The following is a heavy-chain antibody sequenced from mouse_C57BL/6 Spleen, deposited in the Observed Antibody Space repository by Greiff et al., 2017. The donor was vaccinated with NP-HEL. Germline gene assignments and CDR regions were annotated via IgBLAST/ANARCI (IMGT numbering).Heavy chain of an antibody. CDR3: AIVYGSSRDWFAY. V-gene: IGHV1-74*01. J-gene: IGHJ3*01. CDR2: IHPSDSDT. CDR1: GYTFTSYW. D-gene: IGHD1-1*01. Sequence: QVQLKQSGAELVKPGASVKVSCKASGYTFTSYWMHWVKQRPGQGLEWIGRIHPSDSDTNSNQKVKGKATLTVDKSYSKASVQLSSLASEDSAFYYCAIVYGSSRDWFAYWGQGTLVTVSA.